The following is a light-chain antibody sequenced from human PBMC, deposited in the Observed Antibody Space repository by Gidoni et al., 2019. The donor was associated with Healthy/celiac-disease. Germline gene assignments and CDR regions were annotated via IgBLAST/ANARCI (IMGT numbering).Light chain of an antibody. J-gene: IGLJ2*01. Sequence: QSALTQPASVSGSPGQLITISCTGTSSDVGGYNYFSWYQQHPGKAPKLMIYDVSNRPSGVSNRFSGSKSGNTASLTISGLQAEDEADYYCSSYTSSSTVVFGGGTKLTVL. CDR1: SSDVGGYNY. CDR2: DVS. CDR3: SSYTSSSTVV. V-gene: IGLV2-14*01.